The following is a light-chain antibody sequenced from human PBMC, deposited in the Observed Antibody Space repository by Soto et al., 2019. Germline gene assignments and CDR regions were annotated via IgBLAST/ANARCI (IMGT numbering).Light chain of an antibody. CDR3: QHYGNSPIT. CDR2: GAS. V-gene: IGKV3-20*01. J-gene: IGKJ5*01. CDR1: QSVSSSY. Sequence: EIVLTQSPGTLSLPPGERATLSCRASQSVSSSYLAWYQQTPGQAPRLLIYGASSRATGIPDRFSGSGSGTDFSLTISRLEPEDFAVYYCQHYGNSPITFGQGTRLEIK.